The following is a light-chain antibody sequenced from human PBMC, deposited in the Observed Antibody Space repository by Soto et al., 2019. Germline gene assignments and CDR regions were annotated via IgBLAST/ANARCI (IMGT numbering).Light chain of an antibody. CDR3: QQRSNWPPIT. V-gene: IGKV3-11*01. J-gene: IGKJ5*01. CDR1: QSVSSN. CDR2: DAS. Sequence: EIVLTQSPATLSFSPGERATLSYRSSQSVSSNLSWYQQKTGQAPRLLIYDASNRATGIPDRFSGSGSGTDFTLTISSLEPEDFAVYYCQQRSNWPPITFGQGTRLEIK.